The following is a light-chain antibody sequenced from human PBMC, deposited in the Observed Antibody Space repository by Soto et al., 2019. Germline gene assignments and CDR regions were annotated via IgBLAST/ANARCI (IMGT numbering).Light chain of an antibody. CDR1: QSFSSS. Sequence: EIVMTQSPATLSVSPGERATLSCRASQSFSSSLAWYQQKPGQAPRLLSYDTSARATGIPARFSGSGSGTEFTLTISSLQSEDFAVYYCQQYNNWPFTFGGGTNVEI. CDR2: DTS. V-gene: IGKV3-15*01. J-gene: IGKJ4*01. CDR3: QQYNNWPFT.